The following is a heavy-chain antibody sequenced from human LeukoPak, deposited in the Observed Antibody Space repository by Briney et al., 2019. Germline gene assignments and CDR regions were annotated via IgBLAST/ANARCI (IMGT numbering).Heavy chain of an antibody. Sequence: SETLSLTCAVYGGSFSGYYWSWIRQPPGKGLEWIGEINHSGSTNYNPSLKSRVTISVDTPKNQCSLKLSSVTAADTALYYCARGLQLWLRGAIGYWGQGTPVTVSS. CDR2: INHSGST. V-gene: IGHV4-34*01. CDR3: ARGLQLWLRGAIGY. J-gene: IGHJ4*02. D-gene: IGHD5-18*01. CDR1: GGSFSGYY.